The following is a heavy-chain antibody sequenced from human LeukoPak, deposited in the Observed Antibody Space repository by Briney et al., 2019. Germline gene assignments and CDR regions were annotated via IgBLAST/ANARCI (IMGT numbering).Heavy chain of an antibody. CDR1: GYTYTGYY. Sequence: ASVKVSCKASGYTYTGYYMHWVRQAPRQGLEWMGWINPNSGGTNYAQKFQGRVTMTRNTSISTAYMELSSLRSEDTAVYYCARSLTPSPFDYWGQGTLVTVSS. CDR3: ARSLTPSPFDY. J-gene: IGHJ4*02. CDR2: INPNSGGT. V-gene: IGHV1-2*02.